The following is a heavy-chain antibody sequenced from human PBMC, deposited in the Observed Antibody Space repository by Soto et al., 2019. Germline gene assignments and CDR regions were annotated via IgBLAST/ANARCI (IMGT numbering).Heavy chain of an antibody. CDR2: IVPMHRTA. Sequence: QVRLVQSGAEVKKPGSSVNVSCEASGGTFSSYTFSWVRQAPGHGLEWMGGIVPMHRTANYAQKFQGRVSISPDESTNTVHMELSSLRPDDTAVYYCARDCGNTDCFDMDVWGQGTTVIVSS. CDR3: ARDCGNTDCFDMDV. D-gene: IGHD3-9*01. J-gene: IGHJ6*02. CDR1: GGTFSSYT. V-gene: IGHV1-69*16.